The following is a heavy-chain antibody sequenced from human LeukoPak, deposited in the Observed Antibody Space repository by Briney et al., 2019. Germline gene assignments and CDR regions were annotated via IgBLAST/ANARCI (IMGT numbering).Heavy chain of an antibody. CDR2: ISSSSSYI. V-gene: IGHV3-21*06. CDR3: AREGAGGNDY. D-gene: IGHD4-23*01. CDR1: GFTFSSYS. Sequence: KPGGSLRLSCAASGFTFSSYSMNWVRQAPGKGLEWVSSISSSSSYIYYADSVKGRFTISRDNAKNSLYLQMNSLSAEDTAVYYCAREGAGGNDYWGQGTLVTVSS. J-gene: IGHJ4*02.